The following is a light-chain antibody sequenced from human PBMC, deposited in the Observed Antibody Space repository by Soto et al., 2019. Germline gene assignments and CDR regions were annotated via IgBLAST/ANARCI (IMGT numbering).Light chain of an antibody. V-gene: IGLV2-14*03. J-gene: IGLJ1*01. CDR2: DVS. Sequence: QSVLTQPASVSGSPGQSITISCTGTSSDVGGYNYVSWYQHHPGKAPKLIIYDVSNRPSGVSIRFSGSKSDNTASLTISGLQPEDEADYHCSSYTTSNTRQSVFGTGTKATVL. CDR1: SSDVGGYNY. CDR3: SSYTTSNTRQSV.